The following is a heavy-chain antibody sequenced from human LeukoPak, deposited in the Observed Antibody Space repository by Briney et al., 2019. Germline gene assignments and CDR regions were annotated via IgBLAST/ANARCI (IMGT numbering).Heavy chain of an antibody. Sequence: ASVKVSCKASGYTFTGYYMHWVRQAPGQGLEWMGWINPNSGGTNYAQKFQGRVTMTRDTSISTAYMELSRLRSDDTAVYYCARVSSSSGWYFRDAFNIWGQGTMVTVSS. CDR3: ARVSSSSGWYFRDAFNI. D-gene: IGHD6-19*01. CDR2: INPNSGGT. CDR1: GYTFTGYY. V-gene: IGHV1-2*02. J-gene: IGHJ3*02.